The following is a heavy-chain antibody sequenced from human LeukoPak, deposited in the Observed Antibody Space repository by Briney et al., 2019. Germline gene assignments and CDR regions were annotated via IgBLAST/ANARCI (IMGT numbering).Heavy chain of an antibody. D-gene: IGHD3-3*01. J-gene: IGHJ6*03. Sequence: GRSLRLSCAASGFTFSSYAMHWVRQAPGKGLEGVAVISYDGSNKYYADSVKGRFTISRDNSKNTLYLQMNSLRAEDTAVYYCARGVYYDFWSGYHDDASLGYYYMDVWGKGTTVTVSS. CDR1: GFTFSSYA. V-gene: IGHV3-30*01. CDR3: ARGVYYDFWSGYHDDASLGYYYMDV. CDR2: ISYDGSNK.